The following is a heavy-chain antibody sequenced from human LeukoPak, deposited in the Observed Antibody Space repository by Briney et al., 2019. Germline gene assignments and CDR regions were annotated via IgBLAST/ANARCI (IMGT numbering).Heavy chain of an antibody. CDR2: AHHSGIT. CDR3: ARNPPNYYDSSGRMGAFDV. Sequence: PSETLSLTCVVSGGFISSGGYYWGWIRHPPEKGLEWIWSAHHSGITYYNTSLKSRVTISVDKSKNQFSLELTSVTAADTAVYYCARNPPNYYDSSGRMGAFDVWGQGTMVTVSS. J-gene: IGHJ3*01. D-gene: IGHD3-22*01. V-gene: IGHV4-39*01. CDR1: GGFISSGGYY.